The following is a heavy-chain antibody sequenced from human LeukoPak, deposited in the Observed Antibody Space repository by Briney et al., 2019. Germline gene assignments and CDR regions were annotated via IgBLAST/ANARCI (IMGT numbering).Heavy chain of an antibody. CDR3: AKGVVPAAIFDY. CDR1: GFTFSSYA. J-gene: IGHJ4*02. D-gene: IGHD2-2*01. CDR2: ISGSGGST. Sequence: GGSLRLSCAASGFTFSSYAMSWVRQAPGKGLEWVSAISGSGGSTYYADSVKGRFTISRDIFKNTLYLQMNSLRAEDTAVYYCAKGVVPAAIFDYWGQGALVTVSS. V-gene: IGHV3-23*01.